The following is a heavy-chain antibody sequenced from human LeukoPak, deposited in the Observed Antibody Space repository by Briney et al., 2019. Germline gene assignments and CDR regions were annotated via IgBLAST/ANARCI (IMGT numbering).Heavy chain of an antibody. CDR3: ARDRGGSSGWYVDY. CDR2: INPNSGGT. D-gene: IGHD6-19*01. CDR1: GYTFTGYY. J-gene: IGHJ4*02. V-gene: IGHV1-2*02. Sequence: ASVKVSCKASGYTFTGYYMHWVRQAPGQGLEWMGWINPNSGGTNYAQKFQGRVTMTRDTSISTAYMELSRLRSDDTAVYYCARDRGGSSGWYVDYWGQGTLVTVSS.